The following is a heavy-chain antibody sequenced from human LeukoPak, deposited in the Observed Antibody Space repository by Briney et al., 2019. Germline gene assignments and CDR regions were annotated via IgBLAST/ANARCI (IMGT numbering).Heavy chain of an antibody. D-gene: IGHD3-16*01. CDR3: GRDPNGDYVGAFEF. V-gene: IGHV3-23*01. J-gene: IGHJ3*01. CDR2: IHGNGETT. CDR1: GFMFSRYG. Sequence: PGGSLRLSCVGSGFMFSRYGLIWVRQAPGKGLEWVPGIHGNGETTYYGDSVKGRFTISRDNSKSTLYLQMNSLRVEDTAEYFCGRDPNGDYVGAFEFWGQGTKVAVSS.